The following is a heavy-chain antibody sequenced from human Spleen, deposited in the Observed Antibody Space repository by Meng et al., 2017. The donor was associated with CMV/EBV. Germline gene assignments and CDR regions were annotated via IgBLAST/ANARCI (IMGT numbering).Heavy chain of an antibody. CDR3: AREGSIAAFDY. CDR1: GFTFSSYA. V-gene: IGHV3-30-3*01. Sequence: GESLKISCAASGFTFSSYAMHWVRQAPGKGLEWVAVISYDGSNKYYADSVKGRFTISRDNAKNTLYLQMNSLRAEDTAVYYCAREGSIAAFDYWGQGTLVTVSS. J-gene: IGHJ4*02. CDR2: ISYDGSNK. D-gene: IGHD6-13*01.